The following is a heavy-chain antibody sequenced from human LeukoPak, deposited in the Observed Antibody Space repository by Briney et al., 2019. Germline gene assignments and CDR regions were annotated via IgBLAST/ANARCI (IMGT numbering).Heavy chain of an antibody. CDR2: IYSGGST. Sequence: GGSLRLSCAASGFTVSSSYMSWVRQAAGKGLEWVSIIYSGGSTYYADSVKGRFTISRDNSKNTLYLQMNSLRAEDTAVYYCARDLEAANTYYFDYWGQGTMVTVSS. D-gene: IGHD6-13*01. CDR1: GFTVSSSY. V-gene: IGHV3-66*01. CDR3: ARDLEAANTYYFDY. J-gene: IGHJ4*02.